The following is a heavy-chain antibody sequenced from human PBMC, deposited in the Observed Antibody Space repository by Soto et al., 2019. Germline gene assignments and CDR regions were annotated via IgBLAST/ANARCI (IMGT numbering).Heavy chain of an antibody. CDR2: ISGSGGST. Sequence: EVQLLESGGDLIQPGGSLRLSCAASGFTFSSYAMSWVRQAPGKGLEWVSGISGSGGSTYYADSVRGRFTSSRDNSKNMLYLQMHSLRAEDTAVYYCAKDPNYDFWTGFFDYWGQGMLVTVSS. J-gene: IGHJ4*02. CDR1: GFTFSSYA. D-gene: IGHD3-3*01. V-gene: IGHV3-23*01. CDR3: AKDPNYDFWTGFFDY.